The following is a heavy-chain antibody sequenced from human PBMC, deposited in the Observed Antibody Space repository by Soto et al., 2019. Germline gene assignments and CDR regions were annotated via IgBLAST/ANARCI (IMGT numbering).Heavy chain of an antibody. CDR3: ARGYGRKFDF. CDR2: INHSGST. V-gene: IGHV4-34*01. D-gene: IGHD3-10*01. Sequence: SETLSLTCAVYGGSFSGYYWNWIRQPPGKGLEWIGEINHSGSTNYNPSLKSRVTISVDTSKNQFSLKLSSVAAADTAVYYCARGYGRKFDFWGQGTLVTVSS. J-gene: IGHJ4*02. CDR1: GGSFSGYY.